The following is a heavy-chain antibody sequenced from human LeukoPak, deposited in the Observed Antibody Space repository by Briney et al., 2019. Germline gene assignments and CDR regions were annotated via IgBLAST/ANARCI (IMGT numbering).Heavy chain of an antibody. CDR2: ISYNGGAT. V-gene: IGHV3-23*01. CDR3: AKDPEWY. Sequence: PGGSLRLSCAASGFTFNNYAMSWVRQAPGKGLEWVSAISYNGGATYYVASVKGRFTISRDSSKNMLYLEMNSLRAEDTAVYYCAKDPEWYWGQGTLVTVSS. D-gene: IGHD3-3*01. CDR1: GFTFNNYA. J-gene: IGHJ4*02.